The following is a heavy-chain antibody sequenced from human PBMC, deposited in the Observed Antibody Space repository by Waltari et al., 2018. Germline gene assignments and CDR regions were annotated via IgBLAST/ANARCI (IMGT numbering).Heavy chain of an antibody. Sequence: EVSLVESGGDLAQPGESLRVSCAASVFSLTNYWLSWVRQVPGKGLEWVADINESGSKKYYVDSVKGRFTISRDNAKNSVDLQMNSLRVEDTAVYYCARDDNINGASDAFDIWGQGTMVTVSS. CDR3: ARDDNINGASDAFDI. J-gene: IGHJ3*02. V-gene: IGHV3-7*01. D-gene: IGHD2-8*01. CDR1: VFSLTNYW. CDR2: INESGSKK.